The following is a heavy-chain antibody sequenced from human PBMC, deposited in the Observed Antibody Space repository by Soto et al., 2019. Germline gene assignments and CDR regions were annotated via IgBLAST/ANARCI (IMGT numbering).Heavy chain of an antibody. D-gene: IGHD6-19*01. CDR1: GYSFTNYG. CDR3: ARDRGVAPPVAGNTHYYYYMDV. CDR2: ISAYNGNT. V-gene: IGHV1-18*01. Sequence: QDQLVQSGVEVKKPGASVKVSCKASGYSFTNYGITWVRQAPGQGFEWMGWISAYNGNTNYAQKFQGRVTLTTDESPSPAYLELRSLRSDDTAVYYCARDRGVAPPVAGNTHYYYYMDVWGKGTTVTVSS. J-gene: IGHJ6*03.